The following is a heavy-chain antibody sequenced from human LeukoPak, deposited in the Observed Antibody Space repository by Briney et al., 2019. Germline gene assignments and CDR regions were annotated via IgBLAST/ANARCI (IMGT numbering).Heavy chain of an antibody. V-gene: IGHV3-30*19. CDR2: VSYLGNDK. Sequence: GGSLRLSCAASGFTFSTYGMHWVRQAPGKGLEWVAVVSYLGNDKYYADSVKGRFTISRDNSNNTLYLQINSLRTDDTGVYYCARPLERRLIHYFDXXGPXTXVTVSS. CDR1: GFTFSTYG. CDR3: ARPLERRLIHYFDX. D-gene: IGHD6-25*01. J-gene: IGHJ4*02.